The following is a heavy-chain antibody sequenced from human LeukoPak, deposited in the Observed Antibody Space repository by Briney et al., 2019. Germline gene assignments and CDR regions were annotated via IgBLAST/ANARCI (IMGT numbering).Heavy chain of an antibody. CDR2: IYYSGST. CDR1: DDSITIYY. V-gene: IGHV4-59*01. J-gene: IGHJ4*02. Sequence: SETLSLTCTVSDDSITIYYWSWIRQPPGKGLEWIGYIYYSGSTNYNPSLKSRVTISVDTSKNQFSLKLSSVTAADTAVYYCARAVVGLHVRFFDYWGQGTLVTVSS. D-gene: IGHD2-21*01. CDR3: ARAVVGLHVRFFDY.